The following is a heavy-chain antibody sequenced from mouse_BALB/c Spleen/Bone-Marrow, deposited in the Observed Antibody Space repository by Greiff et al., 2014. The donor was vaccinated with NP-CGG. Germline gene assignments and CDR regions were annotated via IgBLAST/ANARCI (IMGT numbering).Heavy chain of an antibody. Sequence: VQLQQSGAELARPGASVKMSYKASGYTFTYYTMYWVKQRPGQGLEWIGYINPNSDYTNYNQKFKDKATLTADKSSSTAYMQLSSLTSEDSAVYYCAREVYGSWFAYWGQGTLVTVSA. CDR2: INPNSDYT. CDR1: GYTFTYYT. V-gene: IGHV1-4*01. D-gene: IGHD2-2*01. CDR3: AREVYGSWFAY. J-gene: IGHJ3*01.